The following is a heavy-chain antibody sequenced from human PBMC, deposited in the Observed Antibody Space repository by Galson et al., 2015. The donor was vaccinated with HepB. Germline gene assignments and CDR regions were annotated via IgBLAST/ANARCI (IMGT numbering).Heavy chain of an antibody. Sequence: SVKVSCKASGYTFTNYAMHWVRQAPGQRLEWMGWINAGNGNTKYSQKFQGRVTITRDTSASTAYMELSSLRSEDTALYYCARFFTALDAFDIWGQGTMVTVSS. D-gene: IGHD5-18*01. CDR2: INAGNGNT. CDR1: GYTFTNYA. CDR3: ARFFTALDAFDI. J-gene: IGHJ3*02. V-gene: IGHV1-3*01.